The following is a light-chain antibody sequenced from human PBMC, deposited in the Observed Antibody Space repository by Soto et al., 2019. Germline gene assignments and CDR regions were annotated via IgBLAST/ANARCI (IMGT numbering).Light chain of an antibody. Sequence: QSVLTQPASVSGSPGQSITISCTGTSSDAGAYNYVSWYQHHPGKAPKLVIYDVNNRPSGVSHRFSGSKSGNTASLTISGLQAEDEADYYCSSFISSSTLEVFGGGTKLTVL. V-gene: IGLV2-14*03. J-gene: IGLJ2*01. CDR1: SSDAGAYNY. CDR3: SSFISSSTLEV. CDR2: DVN.